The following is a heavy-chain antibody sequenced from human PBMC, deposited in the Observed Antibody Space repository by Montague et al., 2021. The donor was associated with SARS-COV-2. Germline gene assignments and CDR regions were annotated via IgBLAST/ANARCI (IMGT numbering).Heavy chain of an antibody. CDR2: INHSGST. V-gene: IGHV4-34*01. CDR1: GGSISDYY. J-gene: IGHJ6*04. CDR3: ARALRRVVLGVLGVGPYDYYYGMDV. D-gene: IGHD2-2*01. Sequence: SETLSLTCAVYGGSISDYYWSWIRQPPGKGLERIGEINHSGSTKYNPSLKSRATISVDTSKNQFSLKLSSVTAADTAVYYCARALRRVVLGVLGVGPYDYYYGMDVWGKGTTVTVSA.